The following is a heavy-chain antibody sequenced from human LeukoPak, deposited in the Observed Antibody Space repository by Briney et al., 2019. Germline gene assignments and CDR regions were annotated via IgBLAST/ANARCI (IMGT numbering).Heavy chain of an antibody. D-gene: IGHD6-19*01. CDR2: FYHSGNT. CDR3: ASTQQWLAFDY. V-gene: IGHV4-59*01. J-gene: IGHJ4*02. CDR1: GGSISSYY. Sequence: SETLSLTCTVSGGSISSYYWSWIRQPPGKGLEWIGCFYHSGNTNYNPSLKSRVTTSVDTSKNQFSLRLNSVIAADTAVYFCASTQQWLAFDYWGQGILVTVSS.